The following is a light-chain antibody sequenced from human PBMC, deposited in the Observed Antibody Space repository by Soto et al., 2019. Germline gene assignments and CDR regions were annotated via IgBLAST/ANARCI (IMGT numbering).Light chain of an antibody. Sequence: QSVLTQPASVSGSPGQSITISCTGTSSDVGAYNYVSWYQQHPGKAPKLMIYEVSYRPSGVSDRFSGSRSGNTASLTISGLQAEDEADYYCQAYDYSLTASVFGGGTKLTVL. V-gene: IGLV2-14*01. CDR1: SSDVGAYNY. CDR2: EVS. J-gene: IGLJ3*02. CDR3: QAYDYSLTASV.